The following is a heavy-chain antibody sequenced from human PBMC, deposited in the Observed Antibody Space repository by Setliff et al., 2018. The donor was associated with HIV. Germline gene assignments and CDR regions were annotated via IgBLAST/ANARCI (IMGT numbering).Heavy chain of an antibody. D-gene: IGHD6-19*01. J-gene: IGHJ6*04. Sequence: SETLSLTCSVSGGSVRCNNYFWSWVRQPPGKGLQYIGTVYYNGVTYFNLSLKSRLTISVDTSKNQFSLKLSSLTAADTAVYYCARHWGSGWYMAMDVWGKGTTVTVSS. V-gene: IGHV4-39*01. CDR3: ARHWGSGWYMAMDV. CDR1: GGSVRCNNYF. CDR2: VYYNGVT.